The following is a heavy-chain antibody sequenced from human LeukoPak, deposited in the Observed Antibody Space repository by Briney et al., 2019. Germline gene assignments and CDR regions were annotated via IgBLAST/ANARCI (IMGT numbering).Heavy chain of an antibody. J-gene: IGHJ4*02. CDR2: IYPGDSDT. V-gene: IGHV5-51*04. D-gene: IGHD1-26*01. Sequence: GESLKISCKGSGYSFTSYWIGWVRQMPGKGLEGMGNIYPGDSDTTYSPCFQGQVTISADKPISTAYLQWSGLEASDTAISYCATGGRYDYWGQGTLVTVSS. CDR3: ATGGRYDY. CDR1: GYSFTSYW.